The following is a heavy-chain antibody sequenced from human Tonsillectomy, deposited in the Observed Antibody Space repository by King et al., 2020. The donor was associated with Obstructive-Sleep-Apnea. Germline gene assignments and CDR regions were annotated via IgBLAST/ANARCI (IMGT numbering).Heavy chain of an antibody. D-gene: IGHD3-10*01. J-gene: IGHJ3*02. Sequence: QLVQSGAEVKKPGASVKVSCKASGYTFTTYYFSWVRQAPGQGLEWVGWINPDSGTTGYAQKFQGRVTMTRNKSMRTAYMELGSLRPEDTAVYYCARQGRGAFDIWGQGTMVTVSS. CDR1: GYTFTTYY. V-gene: IGHV1-8*01. CDR3: ARQGRGAFDI. CDR2: INPDSGTT.